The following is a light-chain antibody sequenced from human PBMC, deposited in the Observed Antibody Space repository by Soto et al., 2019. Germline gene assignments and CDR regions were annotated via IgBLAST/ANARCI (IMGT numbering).Light chain of an antibody. Sequence: EIVLTQSPATLTLSPGERATLSCRASQSVSSYLAWYQQKPGQAPRLLIYNAFNRATGIPARFSGSGSGTDFTLTISSLEPEDFAVYYCQQRSNWLALTFGGGTKVEIK. J-gene: IGKJ4*01. V-gene: IGKV3-11*01. CDR1: QSVSSY. CDR3: QQRSNWLALT. CDR2: NAF.